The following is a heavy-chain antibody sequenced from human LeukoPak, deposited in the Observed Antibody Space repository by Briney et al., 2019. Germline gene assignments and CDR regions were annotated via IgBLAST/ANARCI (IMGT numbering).Heavy chain of an antibody. V-gene: IGHV3-64*01. CDR1: GFTFNNYA. J-gene: IGHJ4*02. D-gene: IGHD3-22*01. CDR2: ISSDGAST. Sequence: SGGSLRHSCTASGFTFNNYALHWVRQAPGKGLEWVSAISSDGASTYYATSVRGRFTISRDNSKNTLFLQMDSLRVEDMAVYFCVKYYDSSGSYYFDYWGQGTLVTVSS. CDR3: VKYYDSSGSYYFDY.